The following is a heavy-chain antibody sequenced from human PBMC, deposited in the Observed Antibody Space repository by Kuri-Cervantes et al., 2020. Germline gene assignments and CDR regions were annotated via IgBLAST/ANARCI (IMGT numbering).Heavy chain of an antibody. J-gene: IGHJ4*02. CDR3: ARDRVRFLEWDAFDY. CDR1: GFTFSSYG. CDR2: ISYDGSNK. D-gene: IGHD3-3*01. Sequence: GESLKISCAASGFTFSSYGMHWVRQAPGKGLEWVAVISYDGSNKYYADSAKGRFTISRDNSKNTLYLQMNSLRAEDTAVYYCARDRVRFLEWDAFDYWGQGTLVTVSS. V-gene: IGHV3-30*03.